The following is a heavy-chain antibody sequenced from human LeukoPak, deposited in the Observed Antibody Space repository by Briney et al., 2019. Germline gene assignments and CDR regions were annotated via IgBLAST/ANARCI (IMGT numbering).Heavy chain of an antibody. CDR3: TTGTEQQWLSLDY. D-gene: IGHD6-19*01. CDR2: IRSKTDGGTT. CDR1: GFTLKNAW. J-gene: IGHJ4*02. Sequence: PGGSLRLSCVASGFTLKNAWMSWVRQAPGKGLEWVGRIRSKTDGGTTDYAAPVKGRFTISRDDSKNTLYLQMNSLKTEDTAVHYCTTGTEQQWLSLDYWGQGTLVTVSS. V-gene: IGHV3-15*01.